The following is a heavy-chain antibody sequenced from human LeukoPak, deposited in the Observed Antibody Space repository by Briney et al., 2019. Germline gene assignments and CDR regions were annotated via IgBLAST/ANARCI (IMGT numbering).Heavy chain of an antibody. D-gene: IGHD3-22*01. J-gene: IGHJ4*02. CDR1: GYNFASYD. V-gene: IGHV1-8*01. CDR3: ARALGLYDSSGLYIYYFDY. Sequence: ASVKVSCKASGYNFASYDINWVRQAAGQGLGWMGWINPTSGNRGYAQKFQGSVTMTRDNSISTAYMELSGLRSEDTAVYYCARALGLYDSSGLYIYYFDYWGQGALVTVST. CDR2: INPTSGNR.